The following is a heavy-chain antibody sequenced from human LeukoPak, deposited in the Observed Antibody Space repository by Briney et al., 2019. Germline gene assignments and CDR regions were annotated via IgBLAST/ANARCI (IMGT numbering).Heavy chain of an antibody. CDR1: GGSISSGGYY. CDR2: IYYSGST. CDR3: ASVRITMVQGVIMAYYFDY. Sequence: PSETLSLTCTVSGGSISSGGYYWSWIRQHPGKGLEWIGYIYYSGSTYYNPSLKSRVTISVDTSKNQFPLKLSSVTAADTAVYYCASVRITMVQGVIMAYYFDYWGQGTLVTVSS. V-gene: IGHV4-31*03. J-gene: IGHJ4*02. D-gene: IGHD3-10*01.